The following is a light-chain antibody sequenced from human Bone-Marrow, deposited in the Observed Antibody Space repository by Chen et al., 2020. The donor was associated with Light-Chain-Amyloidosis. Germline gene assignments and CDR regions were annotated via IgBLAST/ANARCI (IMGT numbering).Light chain of an antibody. V-gene: IGKV4-1*01. CDR3: QQYYGTPFT. J-gene: IGKJ3*01. CDR1: QSVLYNSDNKNY. CDR2: WAS. Sequence: DIVVTQTPDSLVVALGERDTINCKSSQSVLYNSDNKNYLAWYQQKPGQPPKLLIYWASFRESGVPDRFSGSGSGTDFTLTISSLQSEDVAVYYGQQYYGTPFTFGPGTKVNV.